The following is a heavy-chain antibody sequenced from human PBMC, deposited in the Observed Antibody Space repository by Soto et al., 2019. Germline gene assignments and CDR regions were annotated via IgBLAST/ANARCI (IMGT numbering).Heavy chain of an antibody. CDR3: ARYSGGYDY. CDR1: GGSVNSGSYY. J-gene: IGHJ4*02. Sequence: SETLSLTCTVSGGSVNSGSYYWSWIRQPPGKGLEWIGYIYYSGSTNYNPSLKSRVTISADTSKNQFSLKVSSVTAADTAVYYCARYSGGYDYWCPGTLVSVSS. D-gene: IGHD1-26*01. CDR2: IYYSGST. V-gene: IGHV4-61*01.